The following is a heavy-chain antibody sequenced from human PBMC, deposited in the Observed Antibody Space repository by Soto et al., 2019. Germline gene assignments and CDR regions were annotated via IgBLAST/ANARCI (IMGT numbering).Heavy chain of an antibody. Sequence: PGGSLRLSCAASGFTFSSYWMSWVRQAPGKGLEWVAHIKQDGSEKYYVDSVKGRFTISRDNPKNSLYLQMNSLRAEDTAVYYCAREGGYYDSSGYPYGYWGQGTLVTVSS. CDR3: AREGGYYDSSGYPYGY. CDR2: IKQDGSEK. D-gene: IGHD3-22*01. CDR1: GFTFSSYW. V-gene: IGHV3-7*01. J-gene: IGHJ4*02.